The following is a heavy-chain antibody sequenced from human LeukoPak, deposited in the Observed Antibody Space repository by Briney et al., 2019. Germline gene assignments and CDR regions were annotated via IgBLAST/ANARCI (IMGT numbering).Heavy chain of an antibody. Sequence: PGGSLRLSCAASAFTFSSYGMHWVRQAPGKGLEWVAVISYDGSNKYYADSVKGRFTISRDNSKNTLYLQMNSLRAEDTAVYYCAKPIGYYYLLDYWGQGTLVTVSS. CDR3: AKPIGYYYLLDY. CDR2: ISYDGSNK. J-gene: IGHJ4*02. D-gene: IGHD3-22*01. CDR1: AFTFSSYG. V-gene: IGHV3-30*18.